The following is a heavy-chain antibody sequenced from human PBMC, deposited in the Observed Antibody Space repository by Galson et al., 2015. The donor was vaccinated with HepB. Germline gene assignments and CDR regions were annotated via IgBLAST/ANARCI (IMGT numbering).Heavy chain of an antibody. CDR3: AKGDRDGGPYYLDY. CDR1: GFTFSSYT. CDR2: ITGDGGIA. J-gene: IGHJ4*02. V-gene: IGHV3-23*01. D-gene: IGHD5-24*01. Sequence: SLRLSCAGSGFTFSSYTMNWVRQAPGKGLEWVSAITGDGGIAGYADSVRGRFTISRDNSKNTLYLQMNSLGAEDTAVFYCAKGDRDGGPYYLDYWGQGILVTVSS.